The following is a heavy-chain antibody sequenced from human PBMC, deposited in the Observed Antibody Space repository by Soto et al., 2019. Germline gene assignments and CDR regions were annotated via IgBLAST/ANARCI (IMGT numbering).Heavy chain of an antibody. CDR1: VGTFSTYA. D-gene: IGHD6-19*01. CDR2: IIPLFGTA. J-gene: IGHJ4*02. Sequence: SVKVSCKTSVGTFSTYAFYWVRQANGQGLEWMGAIIPLFGTADYAQKFQGRVTITADESTSTAYMELSSLRSEDTAVYYCARPKGSYSSGYYYFDYWGQGTLVTVSS. CDR3: ARPKGSYSSGYYYFDY. V-gene: IGHV1-69*13.